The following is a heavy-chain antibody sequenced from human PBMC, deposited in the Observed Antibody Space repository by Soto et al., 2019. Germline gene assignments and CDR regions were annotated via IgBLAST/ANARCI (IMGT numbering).Heavy chain of an antibody. Sequence: SETLSLTCTVSGGSISSYYWSWIRQPPGRGLEWIGYIYYSGSTNYNPSLKSRVTISVDTSKNQFSLKLSSVTAADTAVYYCAREKEEGRHSSGSNWFDTWGQGTLVTVSS. D-gene: IGHD3-22*01. V-gene: IGHV4-59*01. CDR1: GGSISSYY. J-gene: IGHJ5*02. CDR3: AREKEEGRHSSGSNWFDT. CDR2: IYYSGST.